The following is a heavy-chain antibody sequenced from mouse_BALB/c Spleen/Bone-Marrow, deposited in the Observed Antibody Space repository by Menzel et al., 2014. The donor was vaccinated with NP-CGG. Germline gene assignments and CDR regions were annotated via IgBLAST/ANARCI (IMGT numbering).Heavy chain of an antibody. CDR3: STGFAY. CDR1: GFTFSNYW. J-gene: IGHJ3*01. V-gene: IGHV6-6*02. Sequence: DVHLVESGGGLVQPGGSMKLSCVASGFTFSNYWMNWVRQSPEKGLEWVAEIRLKSNNYATHYAESVKGRFTISRDDSKSSVYLQMNSLRAEDTGIYYCSTGFAYWGQGTLVTVSA. CDR2: IRLKSNNYAT.